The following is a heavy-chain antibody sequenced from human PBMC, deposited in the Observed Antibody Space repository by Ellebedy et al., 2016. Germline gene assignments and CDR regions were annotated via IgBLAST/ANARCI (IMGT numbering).Heavy chain of an antibody. V-gene: IGHV1-46*01. Sequence: ASVKVSCXASGYTFTSYYMHWVRQAPGQGLEWMGIINPSGGSTSYAQKFQGRVTITRDTSASTAYMELSSLRSEDTAVYYCARDHHLLFRGGYGTPGAGNWFDPWGQGTLVTVSS. CDR1: GYTFTSYY. CDR2: INPSGGST. J-gene: IGHJ5*02. CDR3: ARDHHLLFRGGYGTPGAGNWFDP. D-gene: IGHD5-12*01.